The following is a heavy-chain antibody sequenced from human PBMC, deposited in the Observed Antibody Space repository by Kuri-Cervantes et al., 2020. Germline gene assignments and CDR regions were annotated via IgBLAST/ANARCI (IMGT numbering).Heavy chain of an antibody. CDR3: ARIIPPRATRIKFYYYGMDV. D-gene: IGHD3-3*01. J-gene: IGHJ6*02. Sequence: LRLSCTVSGGSISSGGYYWSWIRQHPGKGLEWIGYIYYSGSTYYNPSLKSLVTISVDTSKNQFSLKLSSVTAADTAVYYCARIIPPRATRIKFYYYGMDVWGQGTTVTVSS. CDR1: GGSISSGGYY. V-gene: IGHV4-31*01. CDR2: IYYSGST.